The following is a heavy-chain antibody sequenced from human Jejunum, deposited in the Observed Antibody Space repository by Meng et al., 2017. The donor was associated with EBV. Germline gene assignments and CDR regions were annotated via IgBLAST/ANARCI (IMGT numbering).Heavy chain of an antibody. CDR3: ARGGGRPEY. CDR1: GVSMSNFY. D-gene: IGHD3-10*01. J-gene: IGHJ4*02. V-gene: IGHV4-59*01. Sequence: EELRVSGLGLLKPSETLSLTCRVSGVSMSNFYWRWFRQPPGKGMEWIGYIYYSVSTNYNPSLKSRVTKSVDTSKNQFSLSLSSVTAADTSGYYCARGGGRPEYWGQGILVTVSS. CDR2: IYYSVST.